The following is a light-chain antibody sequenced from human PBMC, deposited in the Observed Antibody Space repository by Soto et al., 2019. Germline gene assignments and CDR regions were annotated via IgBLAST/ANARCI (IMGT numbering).Light chain of an antibody. CDR1: QSVGSN. CDR2: DAS. V-gene: IGKV3-15*01. CDR3: HQYYSSPTT. Sequence: EIVMTQSPATLSVSPGERVTLSCRARQSVGSNLAWYQQTPGQAPRVVIYDASTRATVIPARFSGSGSGTDFTLTIDRLEPEDFAVYYCHQYYSSPTTFGGGTKVDI. J-gene: IGKJ4*01.